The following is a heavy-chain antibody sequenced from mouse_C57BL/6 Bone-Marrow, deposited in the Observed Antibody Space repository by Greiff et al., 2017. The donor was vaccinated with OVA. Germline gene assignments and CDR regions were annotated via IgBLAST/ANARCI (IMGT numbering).Heavy chain of an antibody. J-gene: IGHJ3*01. V-gene: IGHV1-78*01. CDR2: IYTRDGST. CDR3: AIYYDYDGGPGFAD. Sequence: VKLQESDAELVKPGASVKISCKVSGYTFTDHTIHWMKQRPEQGLEWIGYIYTRDGSTKYNEKFKGKATLTAVNSSSTAYMQLNSLTSEDSAVYFCAIYYDYDGGPGFADWGQGTLVTVSA. D-gene: IGHD2-4*01. CDR1: GYTFTDHT.